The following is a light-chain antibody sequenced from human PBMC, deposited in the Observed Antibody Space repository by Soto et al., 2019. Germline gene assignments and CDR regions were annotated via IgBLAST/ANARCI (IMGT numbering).Light chain of an antibody. J-gene: IGLJ2*01. CDR1: SSDVGRYKL. CDR3: SSYTTSSTLI. Sequence: QSALTQPASVSGSPGQSITISCTGTSSDVGRYKLVSWYQQHPGKAPKLMIYDVTNRPSGGSNRFSGSKSGNTASLTISGLQAEDEADYYCSSYTTSSTLIFGGGTKLTVL. V-gene: IGLV2-14*03. CDR2: DVT.